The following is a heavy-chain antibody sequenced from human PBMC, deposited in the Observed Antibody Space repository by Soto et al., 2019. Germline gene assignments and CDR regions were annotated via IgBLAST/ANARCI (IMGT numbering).Heavy chain of an antibody. D-gene: IGHD3-10*01. V-gene: IGHV1-69*02. CDR2: IIPILGIA. CDR3: FSGGDPDAFDI. Sequence: GASVKVSCKASGGTFSSYTISWVRQAPGQGLEWMGRIIPILGIANYAKKFKGRVTITSDKSTSTPYMELSSLISEDTAVYYCFSGGDPDAFDIWGQGTMVTVSS. J-gene: IGHJ3*02. CDR1: GGTFSSYT.